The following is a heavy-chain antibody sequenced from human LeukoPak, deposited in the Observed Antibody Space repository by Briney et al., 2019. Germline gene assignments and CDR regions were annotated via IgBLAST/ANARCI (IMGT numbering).Heavy chain of an antibody. V-gene: IGHV1-69*04. J-gene: IGHJ4*02. CDR2: IIPILGIA. CDR1: GGTFSSYA. Sequence: GASVKVSCKASGGTFSSYAISWVRQAPGQALEWMGRIIPILGIANYAQKFQGRVTITADKSTSTAYMELSSLRSEDTAVYYCAMSRDGSPDYDILTGYYPVHYFDYWGQGTLVTVSS. CDR3: AMSRDGSPDYDILTGYYPVHYFDY. D-gene: IGHD3-9*01.